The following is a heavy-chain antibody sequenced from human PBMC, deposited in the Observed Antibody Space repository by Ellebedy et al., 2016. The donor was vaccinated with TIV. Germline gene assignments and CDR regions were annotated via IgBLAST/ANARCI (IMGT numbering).Heavy chain of an antibody. V-gene: IGHV1-46*01. D-gene: IGHD3-22*01. CDR3: ARESGANYYDSSGYLDY. CDR1: GGTFSSYA. Sequence: ASVKVSCXASGGTFSSYAISWVRQAPGQGLEWMGIINPSGGSTSYAQKFQGRVTMTRDTSTSTVYMELSSLRSEDTAVYYCARESGANYYDSSGYLDYWGQGTLVTVSS. J-gene: IGHJ4*02. CDR2: INPSGGST.